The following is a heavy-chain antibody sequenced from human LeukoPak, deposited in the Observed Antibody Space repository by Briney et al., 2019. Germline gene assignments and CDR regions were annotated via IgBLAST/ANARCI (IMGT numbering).Heavy chain of an antibody. Sequence: ASVKVSCKASGYTFTSYAMHWVRPAPGQRLEWMGWINAGNWNTKHSQKFQGRVTINRDTSASTAYMELSSLRSEDTSVYYCARVGQGGYSGYDYRGLDYWGQGTLVTVSS. CDR3: ARVGQGGYSGYDYRGLDY. CDR1: GYTFTSYA. V-gene: IGHV1-3*01. D-gene: IGHD5-12*01. J-gene: IGHJ4*02. CDR2: INAGNWNT.